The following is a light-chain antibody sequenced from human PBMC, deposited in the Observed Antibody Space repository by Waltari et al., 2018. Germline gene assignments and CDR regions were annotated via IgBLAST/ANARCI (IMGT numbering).Light chain of an antibody. J-gene: IGLJ3*02. Sequence: QSALTQPASVSGSPGQSITISCTGTSSDVGLYNLVSWYLQHPGKAPKPMIYDVSQRPSGVSNRFSGSKSGNTASLTISGLLAEDEADYYCSSYAGSSTLVFGGGTKLTVL. CDR3: SSYAGSSTLV. CDR2: DVS. CDR1: SSDVGLYNL. V-gene: IGLV2-23*02.